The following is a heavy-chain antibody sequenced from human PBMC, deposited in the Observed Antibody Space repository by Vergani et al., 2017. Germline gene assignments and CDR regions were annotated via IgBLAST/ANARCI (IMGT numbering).Heavy chain of an antibody. CDR2: IYPGDSDT. J-gene: IGHJ4*02. Sequence: EVQLVQSGAEVKKPGESLKISCKGSGYSFTSYWIGWVRQMPGKGLEWMGIIYPGDSDTRYSPSFQGQVTISAHKSISTAYLQWSSLKASDTAMYYCARPSYGSSAAASRENFGFDYWGQGTLVTVSS. CDR3: ARPSYGSSAAASRENFGFDY. V-gene: IGHV5-51*03. CDR1: GYSFTSYW. D-gene: IGHD6-6*01.